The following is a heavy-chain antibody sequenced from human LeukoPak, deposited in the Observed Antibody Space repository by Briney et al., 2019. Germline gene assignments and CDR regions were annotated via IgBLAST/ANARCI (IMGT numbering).Heavy chain of an antibody. V-gene: IGHV3-48*03. CDR3: ARDLFNAQFDAYDS. CDR1: GFTFSSYE. D-gene: IGHD3-10*01. CDR2: ISSSGSTI. Sequence: PGGSLRLSCAASGFTFSSYEMNWVRQAPGKGLEWVSYISSSGSTIYYADSVKGRFTISRDNAKNSLYLQMNSLRPEDTALYYCARDLFNAQFDAYDSWGQGTLVTVSS. J-gene: IGHJ4*02.